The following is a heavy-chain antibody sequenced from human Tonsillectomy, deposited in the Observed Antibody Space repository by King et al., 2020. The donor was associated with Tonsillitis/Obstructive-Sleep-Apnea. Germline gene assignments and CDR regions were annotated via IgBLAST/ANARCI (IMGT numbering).Heavy chain of an antibody. D-gene: IGHD2-15*01. V-gene: IGHV3-23*04. CDR2: ISGGGDST. J-gene: IGHJ4*02. CDR1: GFSFSTYF. CDR3: AKEVWQPGLLFDY. Sequence: VQLVESGGGLEQPGGSLRLSCAASGFSFSTYFMSWVRQAPGKGLEWVSVISGGGDSTHYADSVKGRFTIARDNTQTTLYLQMNSLRGEDTAIYYCAKEVWQPGLLFDYWGQGTLVTVSS.